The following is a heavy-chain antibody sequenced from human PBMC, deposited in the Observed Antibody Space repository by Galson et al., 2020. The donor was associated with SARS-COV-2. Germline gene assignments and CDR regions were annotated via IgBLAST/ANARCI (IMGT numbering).Heavy chain of an antibody. CDR2: MSGTGGAT. J-gene: IGHJ6*02. CDR1: AFTFSNYA. CDR3: AKATYGSGSYYTQAMDV. V-gene: IGHV3-23*01. Sequence: GGSLRLSCAASAFTFSNYAMSWVRQAPGKGLEWVSEMSGTGGATHYADSVKGRVTVSRDNSKNTLYLQMNSLRAEDTAVYYCAKATYGSGSYYTQAMDVWGQGTTVTVSS. D-gene: IGHD3-10*01.